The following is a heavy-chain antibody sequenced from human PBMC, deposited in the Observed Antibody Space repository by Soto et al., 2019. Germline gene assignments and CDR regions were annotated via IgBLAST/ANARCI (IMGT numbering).Heavy chain of an antibody. D-gene: IGHD3-22*01. V-gene: IGHV3-49*04. CDR1: GFNFGNYA. J-gene: IGHJ4*02. CDR3: TRYYYASSGYYVY. Sequence: GGSLRLSCTGSGFNFGNYAMSWVRQAPGKGPEWVGFIRSETYGGTPDYAASLRGRFTISRDDSKSIAYLEINSLQTDDTAVYYRTRYYYASSGYYVYWGQGTLVTVSS. CDR2: IRSETYGGTP.